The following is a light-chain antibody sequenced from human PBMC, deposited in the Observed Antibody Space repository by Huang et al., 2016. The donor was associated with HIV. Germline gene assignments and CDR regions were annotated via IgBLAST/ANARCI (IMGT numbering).Light chain of an antibody. CDR1: QSVLYSSNNKNY. V-gene: IGKV4-1*01. CDR2: WAS. CDR3: QQYYSTPLT. J-gene: IGKJ4*01. Sequence: DIMMTQSPDSLAVSLGERATINCKSGQSVLYSSNNKNYLAWYQQKPGQPPKLLIYWASTRESGVPDRFSGSGSGTDFTLTISSLQAEDVAVYYCQQYYSTPLTFGGGTKVEIK.